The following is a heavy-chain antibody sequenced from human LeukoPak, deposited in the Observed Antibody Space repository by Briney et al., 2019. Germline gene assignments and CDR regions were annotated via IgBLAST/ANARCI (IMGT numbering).Heavy chain of an antibody. CDR2: IYQSTST. CDR1: GDSISSGGYS. D-gene: IGHD2-21*02. Sequence: PSETLSLTCAVSGDSISSGGYSWSWIRQPPGKGLEWIAYIYQSTSTYYNPSLTSRVTISVDRSRNQFSLKLSSVTAADTAVYYCARLTYCGGDCYYFDYWGQGTLVTVSS. CDR3: ARLTYCGGDCYYFDY. J-gene: IGHJ4*02. V-gene: IGHV4-30-2*01.